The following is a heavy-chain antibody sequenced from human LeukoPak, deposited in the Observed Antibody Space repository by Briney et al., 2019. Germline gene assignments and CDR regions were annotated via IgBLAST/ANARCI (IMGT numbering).Heavy chain of an antibody. CDR2: ISAYNGNT. J-gene: IGHJ4*02. CDR1: GYTFTSYG. Sequence: ASVKVSCKASGYTFTSYGISWVRQAPGQGLEWMGWISAYNGNTNYAQKLQGRVTMTTDTSTSTAYMELRSLRSDDTAVYYCARVQVVRGVIRHVDFDYWGQGTLVTVSS. V-gene: IGHV1-18*01. CDR3: ARVQVVRGVIRHVDFDY. D-gene: IGHD3-10*01.